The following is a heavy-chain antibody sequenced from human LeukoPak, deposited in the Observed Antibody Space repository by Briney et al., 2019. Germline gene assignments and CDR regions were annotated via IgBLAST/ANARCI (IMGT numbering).Heavy chain of an antibody. CDR1: GFTFSSYA. J-gene: IGHJ6*03. CDR3: AKAYGSGNNYYYYMDV. Sequence: GGSLRLSCAASGFTFSSYAMSRVRQAPGKGLEWVSAISGSGGSTYYADSVKGRFTISRDNSKNTLCLQMNSLRAEDTAVYYCAKAYGSGNNYYYYMDVWGKGTTVTVSS. CDR2: ISGSGGST. D-gene: IGHD3-10*01. V-gene: IGHV3-23*01.